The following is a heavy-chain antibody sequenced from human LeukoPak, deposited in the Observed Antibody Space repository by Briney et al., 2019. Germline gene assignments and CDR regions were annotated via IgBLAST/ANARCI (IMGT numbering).Heavy chain of an antibody. D-gene: IGHD5-12*01. CDR2: INPNSGDT. CDR1: GYTFIDYY. Sequence: ASVKVSCKASGYTFIDYYIHWVRLAPGQGLEWMGRINPNSGDTNYAQRLEGRVTMTRDTSISTAYMERSSLTSSDTAVYYCARDKWLRDYWGQGTLVTVSP. V-gene: IGHV1-2*02. CDR3: ARDKWLRDY. J-gene: IGHJ4*02.